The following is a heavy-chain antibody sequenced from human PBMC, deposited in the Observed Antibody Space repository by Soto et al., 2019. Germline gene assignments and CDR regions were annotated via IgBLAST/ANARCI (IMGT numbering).Heavy chain of an antibody. CDR2: IWYDGSNK. CDR1: GFTFSSYG. CDR3: ARDGRGGYFDY. D-gene: IGHD3-10*01. J-gene: IGHJ4*02. Sequence: QVQLVESGGGVVQPGRSLRLSCAASGFTFSSYGMHWVRQAPGKGLEWVAVIWYDGSNKYYADSVKGRFTISRDNSKNTLYLQMNSLRAEDTAVYYCARDGRGGYFDYWGQGTLVTVSS. V-gene: IGHV3-33*01.